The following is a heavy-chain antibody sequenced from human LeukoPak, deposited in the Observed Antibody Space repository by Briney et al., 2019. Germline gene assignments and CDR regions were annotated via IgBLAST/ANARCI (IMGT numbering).Heavy chain of an antibody. V-gene: IGHV3-23*01. Sequence: GGSLRLSCTASRFTFNRYAMSWVRQAPGKGLEWVSSISGSGGGTFYASSVRGRFTICRDNSKDTVFLQMIGLRAEDTAIYYCAKWDENFYYMDVWGQGTTVTVSS. J-gene: IGHJ6*03. CDR2: ISGSGGGT. D-gene: IGHD1-26*01. CDR3: AKWDENFYYMDV. CDR1: RFTFNRYA.